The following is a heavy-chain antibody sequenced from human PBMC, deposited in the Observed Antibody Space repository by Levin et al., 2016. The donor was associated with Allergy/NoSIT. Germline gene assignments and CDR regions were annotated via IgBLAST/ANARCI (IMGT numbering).Heavy chain of an antibody. D-gene: IGHD1-7*01. J-gene: IGHJ4*02. CDR2: IYYSGST. CDR3: ARDLKQELIDY. CDR1: GGSVSSGSYY. V-gene: IGHV4-61*01. Sequence: SETLSLTCTVSGGSVSSGSYYWSWIRQPPGKGLEWIGYIYYSGSTNYNPSLKSRVTISVDTSKNQFSLKLSSVTAADTAVYYCARDLKQELIDYWGQGTLVTVSS.